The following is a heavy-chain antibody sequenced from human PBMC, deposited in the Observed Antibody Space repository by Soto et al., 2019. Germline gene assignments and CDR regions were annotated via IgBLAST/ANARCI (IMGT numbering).Heavy chain of an antibody. D-gene: IGHD5-12*01. J-gene: IGHJ6*02. Sequence: PRGSLRLSCAASGFSFGAYGMNWVRQAPGKGLECVSDIDSDSDTIWYAESVKGRFTISRDNAKNLLYLQMNSLRDEDTTVYYCARLYYDYVWGQGTAVTVSS. CDR1: GFSFGAYG. CDR3: ARLYYDYV. V-gene: IGHV3-48*02. CDR2: IDSDSDTI.